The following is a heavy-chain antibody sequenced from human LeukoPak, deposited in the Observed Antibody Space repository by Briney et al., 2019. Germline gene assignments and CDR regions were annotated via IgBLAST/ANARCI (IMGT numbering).Heavy chain of an antibody. J-gene: IGHJ4*02. V-gene: IGHV3-30*02. D-gene: IGHD2-2*01. CDR1: GFTFSSYG. CDR3: AKDRQYQLLGFDY. Sequence: GGSLRLSCAASGFTFSSYGMHWVRQAPGKGLEWVAFIRYDGSNKYYADSVKGRFTISRDSSKNTLYLQMNSLRAEDTAVYYCAKDRQYQLLGFDYWGQGTLVTVSS. CDR2: IRYDGSNK.